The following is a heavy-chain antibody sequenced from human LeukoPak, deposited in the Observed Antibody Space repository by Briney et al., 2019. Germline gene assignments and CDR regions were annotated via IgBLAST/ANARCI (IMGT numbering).Heavy chain of an antibody. J-gene: IGHJ4*02. Sequence: ASVKVSXKASGYTFTSYYMHWVRQAPGQGLEWMGIINPSGGSTSYAQKFQGRVTMTRDTSTSTVYMELSSLRSEDTAVYYCARDRLTQAIDYWGQGTLVTVSS. V-gene: IGHV1-46*01. CDR1: GYTFTSYY. D-gene: IGHD6-6*01. CDR2: INPSGGST. CDR3: ARDRLTQAIDY.